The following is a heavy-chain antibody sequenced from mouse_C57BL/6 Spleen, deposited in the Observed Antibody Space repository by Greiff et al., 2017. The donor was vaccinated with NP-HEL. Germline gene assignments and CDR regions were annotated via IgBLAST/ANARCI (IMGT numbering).Heavy chain of an antibody. J-gene: IGHJ2*01. CDR2: IDPSDSET. CDR3: ARGDDGYLDC. CDR1: GYTFTNYW. D-gene: IGHD2-3*01. Sequence: VQLQQPGAELVRPGSSVKLSCKASGYTFTNYWMHWVKQRPIQGLEWIGNIDPSDSETHYTQKFKDKATLTVDKSSSTAYMQLSSLTSEDSAVYYCARGDDGYLDCWGQGTTLTVSS. V-gene: IGHV1-52*01.